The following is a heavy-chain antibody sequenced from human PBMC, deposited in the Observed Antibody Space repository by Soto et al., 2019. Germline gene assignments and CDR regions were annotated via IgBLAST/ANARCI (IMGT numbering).Heavy chain of an antibody. Sequence: EVQLLESGGGLEQPGGSLRLSCAASGFTFNTQAMSWVRQAPGKGLEWVSSISVSGDNTYNADAVKGRFTISRDNSKNTLYLQMNSLRAEDTAVYYCVKDRSTSVWYGYFDYWGQGTLVTVSS. J-gene: IGHJ4*02. CDR1: GFTFNTQA. D-gene: IGHD6-19*01. CDR2: ISVSGDNT. V-gene: IGHV3-23*01. CDR3: VKDRSTSVWYGYFDY.